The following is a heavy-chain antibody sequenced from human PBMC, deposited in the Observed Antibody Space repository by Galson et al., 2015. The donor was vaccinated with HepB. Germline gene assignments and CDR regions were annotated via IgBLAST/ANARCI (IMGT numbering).Heavy chain of an antibody. CDR1: GFTFSSYW. D-gene: IGHD3-10*01. CDR3: ARRISLVRGIITKPDYYYGMDV. Sequence: SLRLSCAASGFTFSSYWMSWVRQAPGKGLEWVAHINQDGSSKYYADSVKGRFAISRDNAKDSVYLQLDSLRAEDTAVYYCARRISLVRGIITKPDYYYGMDVWGQGTTVTVAS. J-gene: IGHJ6*02. V-gene: IGHV3-7*03. CDR2: INQDGSSK.